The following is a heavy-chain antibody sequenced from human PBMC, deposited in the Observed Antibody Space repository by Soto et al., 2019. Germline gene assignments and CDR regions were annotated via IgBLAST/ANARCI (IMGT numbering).Heavy chain of an antibody. V-gene: IGHV4-39*01. Sequence: QLQLQESGPGLVKPSETLSLTCTVSGGSISSSSYYWGWIRQPPGKGLEWIGSIYYSGSTYYNPSLTSRVTISVDTSKNQFSLKLSSVTAADTAVYYCARHIPRIGYFDYWGQGTLVTVSS. D-gene: IGHD2-2*02. CDR2: IYYSGST. CDR3: ARHIPRIGYFDY. CDR1: GGSISSSSYY. J-gene: IGHJ4*02.